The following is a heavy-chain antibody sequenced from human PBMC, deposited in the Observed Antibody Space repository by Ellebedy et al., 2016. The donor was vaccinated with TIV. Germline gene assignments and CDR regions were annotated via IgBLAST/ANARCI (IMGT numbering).Heavy chain of an antibody. CDR2: ISYDGSRR. CDR3: ARGGATSSRYWRN. J-gene: IGHJ4*02. Sequence: GESLKISCAASGFTFSSHAMHWVRQAPGKGLEWVTFISYDGSRRYYADSVKGRFTLSRDNSKNTLDLQMNSLRAEDTAVYYCARGGATSSRYWRNWGQGALVTVSS. D-gene: IGHD2-2*01. CDR1: GFTFSSHA. V-gene: IGHV3-30-3*01.